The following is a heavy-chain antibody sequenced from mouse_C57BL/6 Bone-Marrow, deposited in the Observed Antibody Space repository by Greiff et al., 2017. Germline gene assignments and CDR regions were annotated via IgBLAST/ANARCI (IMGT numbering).Heavy chain of an antibody. Sequence: EVQLVESGGGLVKPGGSLKLSCAASGFTFSSYAMSWVRQTPEKRLEWVATISAGGSYTYYPDNVKGRFTISRDNANNNLYLQMSHLKSEDTAMYYCARVEDYGSSHWYFDVWGTGTTVTVSS. CDR3: ARVEDYGSSHWYFDV. J-gene: IGHJ1*03. D-gene: IGHD1-1*01. V-gene: IGHV5-4*01. CDR2: ISAGGSYT. CDR1: GFTFSSYA.